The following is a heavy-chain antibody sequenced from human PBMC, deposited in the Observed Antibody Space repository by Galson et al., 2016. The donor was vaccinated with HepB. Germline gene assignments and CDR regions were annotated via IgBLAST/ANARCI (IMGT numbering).Heavy chain of an antibody. D-gene: IGHD3-3*01. Sequence: SLRLSCAASGFSFSHAWMHWVRQAPGKGLEWVGRIKSKTDGGTTDYAAPVKGRFAISRDNSKDTLYLQMNRLKTDDTGVYYCTVAAGYDFWSGYYMLDPWGQGTLVTVSS. CDR3: TVAAGYDFWSGYYMLDP. CDR1: GFSFSHAW. CDR2: IKSKTDGGTT. J-gene: IGHJ5*02. V-gene: IGHV3-15*07.